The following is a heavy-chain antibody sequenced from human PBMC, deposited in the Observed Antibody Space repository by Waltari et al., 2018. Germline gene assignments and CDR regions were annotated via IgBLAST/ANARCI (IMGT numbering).Heavy chain of an antibody. V-gene: IGHV4-39*01. J-gene: IGHJ6*02. CDR2: IYYSGST. D-gene: IGHD3-9*01. Sequence: QLQLQESGPGLVKPSETLSLTCTVSGGSISSSSYYWGWIRQPPGTGLEWIGSIYYSGSTYYNPSLKSRVTISVDTSKNQFSLKLSSVTAADTAVYYCARHVRDYDILTGYYYYGMDVWGQGTTVTVSS. CDR3: ARHVRDYDILTGYYYYGMDV. CDR1: GGSISSSSYY.